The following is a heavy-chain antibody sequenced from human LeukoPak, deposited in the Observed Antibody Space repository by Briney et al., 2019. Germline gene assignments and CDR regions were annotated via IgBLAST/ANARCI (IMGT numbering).Heavy chain of an antibody. J-gene: IGHJ3*02. CDR3: ARGIVVVPVENDAFDI. V-gene: IGHV4-59*12. D-gene: IGHD2-2*01. CDR1: GGSISSYY. Sequence: SETLSLTCTVSGGSISSYYWSWIRQPPGKGLEWTGYIYYSGSTNYNPSLKSRVTISVDTSKNQFSLKLSSVTAADTAVYYCARGIVVVPVENDAFDIWGQGTMVTVSS. CDR2: IYYSGST.